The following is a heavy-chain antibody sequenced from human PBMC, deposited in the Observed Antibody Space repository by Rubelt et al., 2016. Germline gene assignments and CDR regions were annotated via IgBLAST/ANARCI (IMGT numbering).Heavy chain of an antibody. CDR1: GFSLSNARMG. CDR3: AHRPGGSGYRNGYNWFDP. Sequence: QVTLKESGPVLVKPTETLTLTCTVSGFSLSNARMGVSWIRQPPGKALEWLAHIFSNDEKSYSTSLKSRLTISKDTSKSQVVLTMTNMDPVDTATYYCAHRPGGSGYRNGYNWFDPWGQGTLVTVSS. V-gene: IGHV2-26*01. CDR2: IFSNDEK. D-gene: IGHD3-22*01. J-gene: IGHJ5*02.